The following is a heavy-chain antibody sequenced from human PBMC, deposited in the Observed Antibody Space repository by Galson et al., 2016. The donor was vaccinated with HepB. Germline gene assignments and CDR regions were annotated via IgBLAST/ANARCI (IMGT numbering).Heavy chain of an antibody. CDR2: MYYTGST. CDR1: GGSVSTGRFC. Sequence: SETLSLTCTVSGGSVSTGRFCWNWIRQSPGKGLEWIGYMYYTGSTNYNPSPRSRVTISIEPSKYQFSLRLTSVTAADTGVYYCARAQYSNYRWFDPWGPGTLVTVSS. CDR3: ARAQYSNYRWFDP. V-gene: IGHV4-61*01. J-gene: IGHJ5*02. D-gene: IGHD4-11*01.